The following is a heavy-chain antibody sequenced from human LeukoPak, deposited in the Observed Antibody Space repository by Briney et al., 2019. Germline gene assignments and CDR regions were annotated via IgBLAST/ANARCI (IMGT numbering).Heavy chain of an antibody. D-gene: IGHD3-22*01. CDR3: AKSPDYYDSSGLDY. Sequence: GGSLRLSCAASGFTFSSYSMNWVRQAPGRGLEWVSSISSSSSYIYYADSVKGRFTISRDNAKNSLYLQMNSLRAEDTAVYYCAKSPDYYDSSGLDYWGQGTLVTVSS. CDR2: ISSSSSYI. CDR1: GFTFSSYS. J-gene: IGHJ4*02. V-gene: IGHV3-21*04.